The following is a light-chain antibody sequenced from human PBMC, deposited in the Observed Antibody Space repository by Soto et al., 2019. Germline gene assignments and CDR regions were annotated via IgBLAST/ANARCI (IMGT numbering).Light chain of an antibody. CDR3: QQRSNWPLLT. V-gene: IGKV3-11*01. CDR2: DAS. Sequence: EIVMTQSPGTLSLSPGETATLSCWASRNVFSTYLAWYQQKPGQAPRLLIYDASNRATGIPARFSGSGSGTDFTLTISSLEPEDFAVYYCQQRSNWPLLTFGGGTKVDIK. CDR1: RNVFSTY. J-gene: IGKJ4*01.